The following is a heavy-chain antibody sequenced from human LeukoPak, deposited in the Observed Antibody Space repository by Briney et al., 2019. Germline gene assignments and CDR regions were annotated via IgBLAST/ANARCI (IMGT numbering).Heavy chain of an antibody. V-gene: IGHV3-7*02. J-gene: IGHJ6*02. CDR3: ARGGFCSGTSCSPSAPSPYYYYGMDV. CDR2: INRDGSNQ. D-gene: IGHD2-2*01. CDR1: GFTFSSSW. Sequence: GGSLRLSCAASGFTFSSSWMGWVRQAPGKGLEWVANINRDGSNQYYVDSVKGRFTVSRDNAKKSLYLQINSLRAEDTAVYYCARGGFCSGTSCSPSAPSPYYYYGMDVWGQGTTVTVSS.